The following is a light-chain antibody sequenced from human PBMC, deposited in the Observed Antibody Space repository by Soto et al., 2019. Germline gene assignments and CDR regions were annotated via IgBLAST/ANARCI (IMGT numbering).Light chain of an antibody. J-gene: IGKJ5*01. CDR1: QGVSSY. V-gene: IGKV3-11*01. Sequence: EIVLTESPSTRSFYPGERSTLSCMASQGVSSYLAWYQQKPGQAPRLLVYDASNRATGLPARFSGSGSGTDFTLTISSLEPEDFAVYYCQQRSNWPPDFGQGTRLEIK. CDR3: QQRSNWPPD. CDR2: DAS.